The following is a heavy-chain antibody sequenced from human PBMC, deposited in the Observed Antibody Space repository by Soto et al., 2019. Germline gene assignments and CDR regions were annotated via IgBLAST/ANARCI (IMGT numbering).Heavy chain of an antibody. CDR1: SGSISSKSYS. V-gene: IGHV4-39*01. CDR2: FYYSENT. D-gene: IGHD2-15*01. J-gene: IGHJ6*02. Sequence: PSETLSLTCSVSSGSISSKSYSWGWIRQPPGKGLEWIGTFYYSENTYYNPSLKSRVTISVDTSKNQFSLKLSSVTAADTAVYYCAKLAGYCIGKSGHGEYAQAVRGQGTTDPVS. CDR3: AKLAGYCIGKSGHGEYAQAV.